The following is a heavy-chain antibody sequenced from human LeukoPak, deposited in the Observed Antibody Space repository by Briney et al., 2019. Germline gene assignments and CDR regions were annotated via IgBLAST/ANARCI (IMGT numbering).Heavy chain of an antibody. CDR1: GFTFSSYW. Sequence: GGSLRLSCAASGFTFSSYWMHWVRQAPGKGLVWVSRINSDGSSTSYADSVKGRFTISRDNAKNTLYLQMNSLRAEDTAVYYCARGSGSISPGLDYWGQGTLVTVSS. CDR3: ARGSGSISPGLDY. D-gene: IGHD2-2*01. CDR2: INSDGSST. V-gene: IGHV3-74*01. J-gene: IGHJ4*02.